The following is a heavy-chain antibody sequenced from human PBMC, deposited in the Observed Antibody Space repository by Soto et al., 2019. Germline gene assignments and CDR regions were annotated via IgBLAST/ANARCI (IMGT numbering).Heavy chain of an antibody. J-gene: IGHJ4*02. CDR3: ARWDGYGDY. Sequence: EVQLLQSGGGLVQPGGSLRLSCAASGFTFSSYTINWVRQAPGKGLEWVSGISGGGDKIWQPDSVKGRFTISRDNSKNTVYLQTNSLRADDTAAYYCARWDGYGDYWGQGTLVTVSS. D-gene: IGHD5-12*01. V-gene: IGHV3-23*01. CDR1: GFTFSSYT. CDR2: ISGGGDKI.